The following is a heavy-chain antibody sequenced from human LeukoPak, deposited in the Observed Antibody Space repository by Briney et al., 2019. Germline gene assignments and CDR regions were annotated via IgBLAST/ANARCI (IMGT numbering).Heavy chain of an antibody. D-gene: IGHD5-18*01. CDR1: GFTFSSYS. J-gene: IGHJ4*02. CDR2: ISSSSSYI. V-gene: IGHV3-21*01. CDR3: ARGGAAMTLVY. Sequence: GGSLRLSCAASGFTFSSYSMNWVRQAPGKGLEWVSSISSSSSYIYYAASVKGRFTISRDNAKNSLYLQMNSLRAEHPAVSYCARGGAAMTLVYWGQGTLVTVSS.